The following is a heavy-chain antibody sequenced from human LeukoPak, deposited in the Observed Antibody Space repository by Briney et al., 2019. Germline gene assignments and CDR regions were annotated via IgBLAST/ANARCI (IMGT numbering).Heavy chain of an antibody. CDR2: INHCGST. J-gene: IGHJ4*02. CDR3: ATDYGDYTFDY. CDR1: GGSFSGYY. V-gene: IGHV4-34*01. D-gene: IGHD4-17*01. Sequence: PSETLSLTCAVYGGSFSGYYWSWIRQPPGKGLEWIGEINHCGSTNYNPSLKSRVTISVDTSKNQFSLKLSSVTAADTAVYHCATDYGDYTFDYWGQGTLVTVSS.